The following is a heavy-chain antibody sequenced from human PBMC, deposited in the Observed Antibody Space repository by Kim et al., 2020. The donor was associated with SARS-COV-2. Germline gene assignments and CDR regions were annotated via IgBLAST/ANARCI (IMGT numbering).Heavy chain of an antibody. CDR2: IYRGGNT. CDR1: GFTVSSNY. D-gene: IGHD6-13*01. J-gene: IGHJ4*02. Sequence: GGSLRLSCAASGFTVSSNYMSWVRQAPGKGLEWVSVIYRGGNTYYADSVKGRFTISRDNSKNTLYLQMNSLRAEDTAVYYCATGGRQQQLPTSTNSFDYWGQGTLVTVSS. CDR3: ATGGRQQQLPTSTNSFDY. V-gene: IGHV3-53*01.